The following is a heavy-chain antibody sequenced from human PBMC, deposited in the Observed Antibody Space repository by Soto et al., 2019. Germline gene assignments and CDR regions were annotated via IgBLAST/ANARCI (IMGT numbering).Heavy chain of an antibody. J-gene: IGHJ5*02. D-gene: IGHD3-16*01. CDR1: GESLNYFY. Sequence: QVQLQQWGAGLLKPSETLSLTCAVYGESLNYFYWSWIRQAPGKGLEWIGEFYDGGSINYNPSLKSRVPIAAATSKNQFSLRVTSVTAADTAIYYCARGNWADRFANWGQGTLVTVSS. V-gene: IGHV4-34*01. CDR3: ARGNWADRFAN. CDR2: FYDGGSI.